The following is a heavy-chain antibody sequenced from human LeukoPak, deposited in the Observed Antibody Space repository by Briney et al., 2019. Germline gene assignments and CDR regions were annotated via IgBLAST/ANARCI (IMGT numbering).Heavy chain of an antibody. CDR2: ISSSGSTI. D-gene: IGHD3-22*01. CDR3: ARAHKKSVTMIVRNKRPFDY. CDR1: GFTFGIYA. J-gene: IGHJ4*02. V-gene: IGHV3-48*04. Sequence: PGGSLRLSCAASGFTFGIYAMNWVRQAPGKGLEWVSYISSSGSTIYYADSVKGRFTISRDNAKNSLYLQMNSLRAEDTAVYYCARAHKKSVTMIVRNKRPFDYWGQGTLVTVSS.